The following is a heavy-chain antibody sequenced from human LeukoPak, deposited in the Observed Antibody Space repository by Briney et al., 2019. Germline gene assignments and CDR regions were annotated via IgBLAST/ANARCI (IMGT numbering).Heavy chain of an antibody. CDR2: MYYSGST. Sequence: PSETLSLTCTVSGGSISSSSYYWGWIRQPPGKGLEWIGSMYYSGSTYYNPSLKSRVTISVDTSKNQFSLKLRSVTAADTAVYYCARHEWGVTGTSFDPWGQGTLVTVSS. D-gene: IGHD1-7*01. CDR1: GGSISSSSYY. V-gene: IGHV4-39*01. CDR3: ARHEWGVTGTSFDP. J-gene: IGHJ5*02.